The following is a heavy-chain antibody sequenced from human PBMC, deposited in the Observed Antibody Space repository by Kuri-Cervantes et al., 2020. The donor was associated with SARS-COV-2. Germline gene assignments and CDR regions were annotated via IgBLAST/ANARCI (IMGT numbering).Heavy chain of an antibody. CDR1: GGSFSDYY. D-gene: IGHD5-18*01. Sequence: SQTLSLTCAVYGGSFSDYYWTWIRQPPGKGLECMGEINHTGSANYNPSLKRRVTISVDTSKNQFSLKLSSVTAADTAVYYCARVVGDTAMGYGMDVWGQGTMVTVSS. V-gene: IGHV4-34*01. CDR2: INHTGSA. CDR3: ARVVGDTAMGYGMDV. J-gene: IGHJ6*02.